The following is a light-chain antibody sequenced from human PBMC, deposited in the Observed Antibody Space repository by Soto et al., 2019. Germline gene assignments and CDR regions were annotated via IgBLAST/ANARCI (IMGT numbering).Light chain of an antibody. Sequence: EIVLTQSPGTLSLSPGERATLSCRASQSVSSSYLAWYQQKPGQAPRLLIYGASSRATGIPDRFSGSGSGTDFTLTISRLEPDDFAVYYCQQYGSAPPLVTFGGGTKVEIK. CDR2: GAS. V-gene: IGKV3-20*01. CDR1: QSVSSSY. J-gene: IGKJ4*01. CDR3: QQYGSAPPLVT.